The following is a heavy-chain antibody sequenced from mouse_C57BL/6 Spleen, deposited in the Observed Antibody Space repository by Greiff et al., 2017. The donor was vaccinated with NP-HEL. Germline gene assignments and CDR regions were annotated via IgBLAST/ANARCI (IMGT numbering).Heavy chain of an antibody. CDR3: ARGGLYDGPYFDY. CDR1: GYSITSGYD. CDR2: ISYSGST. Sequence: VQLKESGPGMVKPSQSLSLTCTVTGYSITSGYDWHWIRHFPGNKLEWMGYISYSGSTNYNPSLKSRISITHDTSKNHFFLKLNSVTTEDTATYYCARGGLYDGPYFDYWGQGTTLTVSS. V-gene: IGHV3-1*01. J-gene: IGHJ2*01. D-gene: IGHD2-3*01.